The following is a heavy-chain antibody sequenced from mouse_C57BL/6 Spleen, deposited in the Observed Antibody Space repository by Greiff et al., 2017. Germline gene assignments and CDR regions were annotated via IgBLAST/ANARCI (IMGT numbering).Heavy chain of an antibody. D-gene: IGHD3-2*02. Sequence: VQLQQPGAELVKPGASVKLSCKASGYTFTSYWMQWVKQRPGQGLEWIGEIDPSDSYTNYNQKFKGKATLTVDTSSSTAYMQLSSLTSEDSAVYYCAREMAAQASSDVDYWGQGTSVTVSP. V-gene: IGHV1-50*01. CDR1: GYTFTSYW. CDR3: AREMAAQASSDVDY. J-gene: IGHJ4*01. CDR2: IDPSDSYT.